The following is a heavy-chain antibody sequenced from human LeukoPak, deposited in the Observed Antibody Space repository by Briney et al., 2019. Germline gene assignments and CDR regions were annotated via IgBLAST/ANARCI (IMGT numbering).Heavy chain of an antibody. CDR1: GFTFSSYA. CDR3: ARDRDGYSSGWYGPRLDY. V-gene: IGHV3-7*01. D-gene: IGHD6-19*01. Sequence: GGSLRLSCAASGFTFSSYAMSWVRQAPGKGLEWVANIKQDGSEKYYVDSVKGRFTISRDNAKNSLYLQMNSLRAEDTAVYYCARDRDGYSSGWYGPRLDYWGQGTLVTVSS. CDR2: IKQDGSEK. J-gene: IGHJ4*02.